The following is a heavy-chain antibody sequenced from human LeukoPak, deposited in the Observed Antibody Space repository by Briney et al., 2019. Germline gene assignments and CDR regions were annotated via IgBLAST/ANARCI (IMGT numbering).Heavy chain of an antibody. Sequence: ASVKVSCKASGYTFTGYYMHWVRQAPGQGLEWMGWINPNSGGTNYAQKFQGRVTMTRDTSISTAYMELSRLRSDDTAVYYCARDEDSSSWTTNGWCWFDPWGQGTLVTVSS. CDR3: ARDEDSSSWTTNGWCWFDP. V-gene: IGHV1-2*02. D-gene: IGHD6-13*01. CDR2: INPNSGGT. J-gene: IGHJ5*02. CDR1: GYTFTGYY.